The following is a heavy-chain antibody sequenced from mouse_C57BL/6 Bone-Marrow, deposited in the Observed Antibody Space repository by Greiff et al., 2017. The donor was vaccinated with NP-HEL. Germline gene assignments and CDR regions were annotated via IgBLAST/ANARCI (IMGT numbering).Heavy chain of an antibody. V-gene: IGHV1-26*01. J-gene: IGHJ2*01. CDR3: ARYYGSRYFDY. CDR1: GYTFTDYY. D-gene: IGHD1-1*01. Sequence: VQLQQSGPELVKPGASVKISCKASGYTFTDYYMNWVKQSHGKSLEWIGDINPNNGGTSYNQKFKGKATLTVDKSSSTAYMELRSLTSEDAAVYYCARYYGSRYFDYWGQGITLTVSS. CDR2: INPNNGGT.